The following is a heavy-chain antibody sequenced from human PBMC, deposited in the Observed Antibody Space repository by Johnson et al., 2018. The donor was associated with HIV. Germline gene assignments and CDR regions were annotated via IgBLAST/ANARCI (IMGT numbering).Heavy chain of an antibody. Sequence: QVQLVESGGGLVKPGGSLRLSCAASGFTFSNAWMSWVRQAPGKGLEWVAVISYDGSNKYYADSVKGRFTISRDNSKNTLYLQMNSLRAEDTAVYYCAREGRRDAFDIWGQGTMVTVSS. V-gene: IGHV3-30-3*01. CDR3: AREGRRDAFDI. J-gene: IGHJ3*02. CDR2: ISYDGSNK. CDR1: GFTFSNAW.